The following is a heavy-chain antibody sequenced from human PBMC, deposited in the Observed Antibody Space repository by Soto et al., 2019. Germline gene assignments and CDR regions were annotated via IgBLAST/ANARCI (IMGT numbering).Heavy chain of an antibody. CDR3: ARGAVAGFGY. CDR1: GGSFSGYY. D-gene: IGHD6-19*01. J-gene: IGHJ4*02. CDR2: INHSGST. Sequence: QVQLQQWGAGLLKPSETLSLTCAAYGGSFSGYYWSWIRQPPGKGLEWIGEINHSGSTNYNPSLKSRVTISVDTSKNQFSLKLSSVTAADTAVYYCARGAVAGFGYWGQGTLVTVSS. V-gene: IGHV4-34*01.